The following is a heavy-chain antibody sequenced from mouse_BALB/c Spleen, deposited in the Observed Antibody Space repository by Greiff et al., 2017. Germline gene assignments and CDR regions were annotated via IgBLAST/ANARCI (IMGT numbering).Heavy chain of an antibody. J-gene: IGHJ2*01. CDR2: ISSGGST. Sequence: EVLLVESGGGLVKPGGSLKLSCAASGFTFSSYAMSWVRQTPEKRLEWVASISSGGSTYYPDSVKGRFTITRDNARNILYLQMSSLRSEDTAMYYCARGYGGSTLYYFDNWGQGTTLTVSS. CDR1: GFTFSSYA. D-gene: IGHD1-1*01. V-gene: IGHV5-6-5*01. CDR3: ARGYGGSTLYYFDN.